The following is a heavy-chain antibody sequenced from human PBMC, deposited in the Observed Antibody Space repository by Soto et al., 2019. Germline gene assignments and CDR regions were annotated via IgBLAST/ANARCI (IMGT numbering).Heavy chain of an antibody. D-gene: IGHD4-17*01. V-gene: IGHV4-59*01. CDR3: ARVSTVTNLDY. CDR2: IFYSGST. J-gene: IGHJ4*01. Sequence: LSETLSLTCTVSGASIGSSYWSWIRQPPGKGLEWMGYIFYSGSTNYSPSLNGRVSMTIDTSKNQFSLTLSSVTAADTAVYYCARVSTVTNLDYWGHGMFVTVSS. CDR1: GASIGSSY.